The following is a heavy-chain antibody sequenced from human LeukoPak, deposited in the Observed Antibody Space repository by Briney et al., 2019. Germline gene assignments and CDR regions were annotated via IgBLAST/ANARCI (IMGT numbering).Heavy chain of an antibody. Sequence: PGASVKVSCKASGYTFTSYDINWVRQATGQGLEWMGWMNPNSGNTGYAQKFQGRVTMTRNTSISTAYMELSSLRSEDTAVYYCARDGYSSSWYKGGWFDSWGQGTLITVSS. D-gene: IGHD6-13*01. CDR3: ARDGYSSSWYKGGWFDS. J-gene: IGHJ5*01. CDR1: GYTFTSYD. V-gene: IGHV1-8*01. CDR2: MNPNSGNT.